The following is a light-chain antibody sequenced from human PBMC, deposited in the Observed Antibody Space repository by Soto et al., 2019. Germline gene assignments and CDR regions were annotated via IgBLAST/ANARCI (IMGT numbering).Light chain of an antibody. V-gene: IGKV3-15*01. CDR2: DAS. CDR3: QQYNSWLRT. CDR1: QSVRSN. Sequence: EIVMTQSPATLSVSPGERATLSCRASQSVRSNLAWYQQKPGQGPRLLIYDASTRATGIPARFSGSGSGTEFTLTISSLQCEDFAVYYCQQYNSWLRTFGQGTKVEIK. J-gene: IGKJ1*01.